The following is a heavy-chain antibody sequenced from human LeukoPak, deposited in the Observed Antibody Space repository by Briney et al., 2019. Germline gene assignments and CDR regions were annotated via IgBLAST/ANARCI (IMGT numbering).Heavy chain of an antibody. CDR1: GGSISSNNW. CDR2: IYHTGTT. CDR3: ARGRNGYNFIDY. Sequence: SGTLSLTCAGSGGSISSNNWWSWVRQPPGKGLEWIGEIYHTGTTNYNPSLKSRVTISVDKSKSQFSLNLTSVTAADTAVYYCARGRNGYNFIDYWGQGTLVTVSS. D-gene: IGHD5-24*01. V-gene: IGHV4-4*02. J-gene: IGHJ4*02.